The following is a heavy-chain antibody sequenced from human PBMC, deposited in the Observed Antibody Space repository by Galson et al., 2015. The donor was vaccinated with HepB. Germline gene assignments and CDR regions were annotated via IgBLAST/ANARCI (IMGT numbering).Heavy chain of an antibody. CDR2: LSSHGDNE. CDR3: AKRAQYSSTWGRTRFSSYFDMDV. Sequence: SLRLSCAASGFTFSSYAMNWVRQAPGKGLEWVAVLSSHGDNEYYADSVKGRFTISRDNSENTLYLQMNSLRAEDTAVYYCAKRAQYSSTWGRTRFSSYFDMDVWGQGTTVTVSS. CDR1: GFTFSSYA. D-gene: IGHD6-13*01. J-gene: IGHJ6*02. V-gene: IGHV3-30*04.